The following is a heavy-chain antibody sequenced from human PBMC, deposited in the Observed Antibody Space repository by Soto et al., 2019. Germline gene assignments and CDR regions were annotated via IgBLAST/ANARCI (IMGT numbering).Heavy chain of an antibody. V-gene: IGHV4-34*01. CDR1: GGSFSGYY. J-gene: IGHJ4*02. CDR2: IYHSGST. Sequence: SETLSLTCAVYGGSFSGYYWIWVRQPPGKGLEWIGEIYHSGSTNYNPSLKSRVTISVDKSKNQFSLKLSSVTAADTAVYYCARAPGWSISRGKTYYFTYWVQETLVTVS. CDR3: ARAPGWSISRGKTYYFTY. D-gene: IGHD6-19*01.